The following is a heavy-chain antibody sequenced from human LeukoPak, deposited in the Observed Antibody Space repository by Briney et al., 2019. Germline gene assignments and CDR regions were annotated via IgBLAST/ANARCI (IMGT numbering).Heavy chain of an antibody. CDR3: AKVQLGIGVDY. D-gene: IGHD7-27*01. CDR1: GFTVSSNY. J-gene: IGHJ4*02. V-gene: IGHV3-23*01. CDR2: ISDGGSRT. Sequence: PGGSLRLSCAASGFTVSSNYMSWVRQAPGKGLEWVSGISDGGSRTYYADSVKGRFTISRDDSKNTLYLQMNSLRAEDTAVYYCAKVQLGIGVDYWGQGTLVSVSS.